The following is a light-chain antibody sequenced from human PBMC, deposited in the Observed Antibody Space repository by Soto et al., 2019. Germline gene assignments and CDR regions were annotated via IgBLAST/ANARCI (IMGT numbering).Light chain of an antibody. V-gene: IGKV1-39*01. CDR3: QQVNSFPLT. CDR1: QTVTSY. J-gene: IGKJ4*01. Sequence: DVQMTQSPSSLSASVGDSLTLTCRASQTVTSYLNWYQQKPGKAPKLLIYAASTLQSGVPSRFSGSGSGTEFTLTIISLQPEDFATYYCQQVNSFPLTFGGGTKVDI. CDR2: AAS.